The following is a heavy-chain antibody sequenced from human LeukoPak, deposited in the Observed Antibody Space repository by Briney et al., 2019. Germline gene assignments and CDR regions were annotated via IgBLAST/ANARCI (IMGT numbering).Heavy chain of an antibody. CDR1: GGSTSSSNYY. CDR3: ARLGAGPTYYDFWSGYSSFYFDY. CDR2: IHYSGNT. V-gene: IGHV4-39*01. D-gene: IGHD3-3*01. J-gene: IGHJ4*02. Sequence: SETLSLTCTVSGGSTSSSNYYWGWIRQPPGKGLEWIGGIHYSGNTYHNPSLKSRVTISVDTSKNQFSLKLSSVTAADTAVYYCARLGAGPTYYDFWSGYSSFYFDYWGQGTLVTVSS.